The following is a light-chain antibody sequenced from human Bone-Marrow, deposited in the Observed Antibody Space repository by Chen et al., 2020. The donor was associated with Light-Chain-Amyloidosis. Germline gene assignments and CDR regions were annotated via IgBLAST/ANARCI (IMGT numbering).Light chain of an antibody. CDR1: SSNIGKNY. V-gene: IGLV1-51*01. CDR3: GAWDISLRGRL. Sequence: QSALTQPPSLSAVPGQNVTLSCSGRSSNIGKNYVSWSQQLPGTAPKLLINDSNKRPSVIHDRLLGTQPSTTTALGSNGLQTGEEADYYCGAWDISLRGRLFGDGTRLTIL. J-gene: IGLJ3*02. CDR2: DSN.